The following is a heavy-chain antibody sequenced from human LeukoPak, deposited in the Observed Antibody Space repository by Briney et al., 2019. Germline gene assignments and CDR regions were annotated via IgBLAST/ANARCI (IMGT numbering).Heavy chain of an antibody. CDR2: ILFDGNNK. V-gene: IGHV3-30*18. Sequence: GGSLRLSCAASGFTFSTYGMQWVRQAPGKGLEWVAVILFDGNNKYYADSVRGRFTISRDNSKKTLYLQMNSLRDEDTAVYYCAKDAEHSSGWYPGNWGQGTLVIVSS. D-gene: IGHD6-13*01. CDR1: GFTFSTYG. J-gene: IGHJ4*02. CDR3: AKDAEHSSGWYPGN.